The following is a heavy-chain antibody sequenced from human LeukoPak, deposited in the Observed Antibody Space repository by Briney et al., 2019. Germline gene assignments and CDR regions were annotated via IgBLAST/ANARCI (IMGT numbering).Heavy chain of an antibody. Sequence: PSETLSLTCTVSDGSISSGGYYWNWIRQPLGRGLEWIGYIYHSGSTYYNPSLKSRVTISLDRSKNQFSLKLSSVTAADTAVYYCARSYSSSWNDAFDIWGQGTMVTVSS. J-gene: IGHJ3*02. CDR2: IYHSGST. V-gene: IGHV4-30-2*01. CDR1: DGSISSGGYY. CDR3: ARSYSSSWNDAFDI. D-gene: IGHD6-13*01.